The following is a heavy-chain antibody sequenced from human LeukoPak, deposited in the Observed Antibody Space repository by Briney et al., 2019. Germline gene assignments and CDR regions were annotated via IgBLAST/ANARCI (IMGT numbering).Heavy chain of an antibody. J-gene: IGHJ4*02. Sequence: SETLSLTCTVSGGSISTHYWSWIRQPPGKGLEYIGFNYSSGSTNYNPSLKSRVTMSLDTSKNPFSLKLSSVTAADTAVYYCARSIFGATSNPYYFDYWGQGTLVTVSS. V-gene: IGHV4-59*08. CDR3: ARSIFGATSNPYYFDY. CDR2: NYSSGST. D-gene: IGHD3-3*01. CDR1: GGSISTHY.